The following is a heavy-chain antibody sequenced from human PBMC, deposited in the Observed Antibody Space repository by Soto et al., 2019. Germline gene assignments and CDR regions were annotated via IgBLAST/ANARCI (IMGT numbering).Heavy chain of an antibody. CDR1: GYTFTSYY. V-gene: IGHV1-46*01. D-gene: IGHD5-12*01. CDR2: INPSGGST. Sequence: ASVKVSCKASGYTFTSYYMHWVRQAPGQGLEWMGIINPSGGSTSYAQKFQGRVTMTRDTSTSTVYMELSSLRSEDTAVYYCARVAGVATIFSYFDYWGQGTLVTVSS. J-gene: IGHJ4*02. CDR3: ARVAGVATIFSYFDY.